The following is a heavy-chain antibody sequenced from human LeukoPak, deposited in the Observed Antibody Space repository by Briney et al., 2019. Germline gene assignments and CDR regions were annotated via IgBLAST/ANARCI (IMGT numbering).Heavy chain of an antibody. Sequence: SVKVSCKASGGTFSSYAISWVRQAPGQGLEWMGGIIPIFGTANYAQKFQGRVTITADESTSTAYMELSSLRSEDTAVYYCAITAVDTVLGYADYWGQGTLVTASS. D-gene: IGHD5-18*01. CDR1: GGTFSSYA. CDR2: IIPIFGTA. V-gene: IGHV1-69*13. J-gene: IGHJ4*02. CDR3: AITAVDTVLGYADY.